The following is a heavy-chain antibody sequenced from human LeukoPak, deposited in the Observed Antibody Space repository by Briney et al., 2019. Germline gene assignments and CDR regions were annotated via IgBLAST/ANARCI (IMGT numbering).Heavy chain of an antibody. CDR1: GGSISSYY. J-gene: IGHJ6*03. CDR2: IYYSGST. V-gene: IGHV4-59*01. Sequence: SETLSLTCTVSGGSISSYYWSWIRQPPGKGLEWLGYIYYSGSTYYNPSLRSRVTISVDTSKNQFSLKLSSVTAADTAVYYCARSSEGRYYYDSSGFSYYYYYMDVWGKGTTVTISS. D-gene: IGHD3-22*01. CDR3: ARSSEGRYYYDSSGFSYYYYYMDV.